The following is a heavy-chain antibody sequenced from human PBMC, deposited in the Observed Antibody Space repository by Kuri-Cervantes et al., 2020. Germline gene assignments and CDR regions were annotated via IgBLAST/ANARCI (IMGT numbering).Heavy chain of an antibody. Sequence: LSLTCAVSGFTFDDCAIHSVRPGPGKGPGCVSGISWNSGRIGYADSVKGRFTISRDNAKNSLYLHMNSLRAEDTAVYYCARVYTAHDYGMDVWGQGTTVTVSS. CDR3: ARVYTAHDYGMDV. D-gene: IGHD5-18*01. CDR1: GFTFDDCA. V-gene: IGHV3-9*01. J-gene: IGHJ6*02. CDR2: ISWNSGRI.